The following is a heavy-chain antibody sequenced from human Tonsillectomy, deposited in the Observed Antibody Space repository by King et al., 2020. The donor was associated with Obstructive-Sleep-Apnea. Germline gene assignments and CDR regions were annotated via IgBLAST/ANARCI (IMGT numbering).Heavy chain of an antibody. J-gene: IGHJ4*02. D-gene: IGHD1-26*01. CDR3: AKDMGFDTGGGFDY. CDR2: ISWNSCNI. CDR1: GFNLDDYA. Sequence: VQLVESGGGLVQPGRSLRLSCAASGFNLDDYAMHWVRQVQGKGLEWGSGISWNSCNIGYASSVKGRFIITRDNAKNSLYLQMNSLRAEDTALYYCAKDMGFDTGGGFDYWGQGALVTVFS. V-gene: IGHV3-9*01.